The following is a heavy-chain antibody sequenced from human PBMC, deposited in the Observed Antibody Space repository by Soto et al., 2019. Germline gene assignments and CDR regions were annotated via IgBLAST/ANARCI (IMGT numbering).Heavy chain of an antibody. D-gene: IGHD6-13*01. J-gene: IGHJ4*02. CDR3: ARVAGGAAAGGGLDY. CDR1: GGSFSGYY. V-gene: IGHV4-34*01. Sequence: SETLSLTCAVYGGSFSGYYWSWIRQPPGKGLEWIGEINHSGSTNYNPSLKSRVTISVDTSKNQFSLKLSSVTAADTAVYCCARVAGGAAAGGGLDYWGQGTLVTVSS. CDR2: INHSGST.